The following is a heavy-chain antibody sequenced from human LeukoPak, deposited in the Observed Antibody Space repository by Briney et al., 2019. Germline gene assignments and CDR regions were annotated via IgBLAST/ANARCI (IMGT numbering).Heavy chain of an antibody. V-gene: IGHV4-39*01. CDR2: IYYSGIT. J-gene: IGHJ4*02. D-gene: IGHD6-19*01. CDR3: ARKNTGWSAIDF. CDR1: GGSISSDNYF. Sequence: PSETLSLTCTVSGGSISSDNYFWGWIRQPPGKGLEWIGSIYYSGITYYNPSLKSRVTISVDTSKNQFSQRLSSVTAADTAMYYCARKNTGWSAIDFWGQGTLVTVSS.